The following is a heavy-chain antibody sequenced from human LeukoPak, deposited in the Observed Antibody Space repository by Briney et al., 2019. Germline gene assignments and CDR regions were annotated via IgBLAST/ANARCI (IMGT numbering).Heavy chain of an antibody. CDR2: IKPDGSQI. CDR3: ARDLSLETY. Sequence: PGGSLRLSCAASGFTFSCYWMTWVRQAPGKGLAWVANIKPDGSQIYYAASVKGRFTISRDNAKNSLDLQMNSLRADDTAVYYCARDLSLETYWGQGTLVSVSS. V-gene: IGHV3-7*01. J-gene: IGHJ4*02. D-gene: IGHD3-3*01. CDR1: GFTFSCYW.